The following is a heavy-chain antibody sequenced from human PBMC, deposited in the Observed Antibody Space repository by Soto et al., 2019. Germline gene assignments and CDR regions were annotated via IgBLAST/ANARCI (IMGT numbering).Heavy chain of an antibody. CDR2: IKSKTDGGTT. CDR3: TRDVPSLAPGYCTNGDCYFKQRTSFDY. D-gene: IGHD2-8*01. CDR1: GFTLSNGG. V-gene: IGHV3-15*01. J-gene: IGHJ4*02. Sequence: PGGALRLSCTASGFTLSNGGMILGRQAPGKGLEWVGRIKSKTDGGTTDYAAPVKGRFTISRDDSKNTLCLQMNSLKTEDTAVYYCTRDVPSLAPGYCTNGDCYFKQRTSFDYWGQGTLVTVSS.